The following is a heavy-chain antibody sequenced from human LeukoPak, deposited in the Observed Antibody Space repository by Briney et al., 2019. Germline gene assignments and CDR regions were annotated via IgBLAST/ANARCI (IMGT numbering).Heavy chain of an antibody. CDR1: GGSISSYY. V-gene: IGHV4-59*01. CDR3: ARGVYIAAAQYGY. J-gene: IGHJ4*02. D-gene: IGHD6-13*01. Sequence: SETLSLTCTVSGGSISSYYWSWIRRPPGKGLEWIGYIYYSGTTNYNPSLKSRVTISVDTSKNQFSLKLSSVTAADTAVYYCARGVYIAAAQYGYWGQGTLVTVSS. CDR2: IYYSGTT.